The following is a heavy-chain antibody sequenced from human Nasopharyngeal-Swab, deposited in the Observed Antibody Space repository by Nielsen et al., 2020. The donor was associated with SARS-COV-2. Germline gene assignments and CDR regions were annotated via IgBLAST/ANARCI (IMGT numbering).Heavy chain of an antibody. CDR3: ASIYYDSSGYPYHFDY. D-gene: IGHD3-22*01. J-gene: IGHJ4*02. CDR2: INPNSGGT. V-gene: IGHV1-2*06. CDR1: GYTFTGYY. Sequence: ASVKVSCKASGYTFTGYYMHWVRQAPGQGLEWMGRINPNSGGTNYAQKLQGRVTMTRDTSISTAYMELSRLRSDDTAVYYCASIYYDSSGYPYHFDYWGQGTLVTVSS.